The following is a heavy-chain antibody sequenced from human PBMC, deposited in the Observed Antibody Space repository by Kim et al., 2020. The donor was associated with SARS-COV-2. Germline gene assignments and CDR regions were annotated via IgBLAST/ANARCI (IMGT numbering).Heavy chain of an antibody. D-gene: IGHD2-21*02. Sequence: GGSLRLSCVASGFTLSDSSINWVRQASGKGLEWVGRIRSKANNDAIQYAASVKGSFTISRDDSKDTALLQMSSLKTEDTAVYYCATTAPGGYWGQGTLVTVSS. J-gene: IGHJ4*02. V-gene: IGHV3-73*01. CDR3: ATTAPGGY. CDR1: GFTLSDSS. CDR2: IRSKANNDAI.